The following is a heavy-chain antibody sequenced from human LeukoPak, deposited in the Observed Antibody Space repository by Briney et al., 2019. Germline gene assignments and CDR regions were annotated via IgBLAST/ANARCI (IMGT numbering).Heavy chain of an antibody. CDR1: GFTFRNHW. J-gene: IGHJ4*02. CDR3: ARDQRVTGRPDIDY. Sequence: VGSLRLSCAASGFTFRNHWMHWARQTPGQGLVWVSRISSDGSSTTYADSVKGRFTISRDNAKNTLYLQMNNLRAEDTAMYYCARDQRVTGRPDIDYWGQGTLVIVSS. D-gene: IGHD6-6*01. CDR2: ISSDGSST. V-gene: IGHV3-74*03.